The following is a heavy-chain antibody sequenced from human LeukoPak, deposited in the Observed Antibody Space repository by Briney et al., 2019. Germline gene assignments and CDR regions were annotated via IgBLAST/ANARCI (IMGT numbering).Heavy chain of an antibody. Sequence: PSETLSLTCTVSGGSISSSSYYWGWIRQPPGKGLEWIGSIYYSGSTYYNPSLKSRVTISVDTSKNQFSLKLSSVTAADTAVYYCARKNRDVFGSGKNCSDPWGRETLVTVPS. D-gene: IGHD3-3*01. J-gene: IGHJ5*02. CDR1: GGSISSSSYY. V-gene: IGHV4-39*07. CDR3: ARKNRDVFGSGKNCSDP. CDR2: IYYSGST.